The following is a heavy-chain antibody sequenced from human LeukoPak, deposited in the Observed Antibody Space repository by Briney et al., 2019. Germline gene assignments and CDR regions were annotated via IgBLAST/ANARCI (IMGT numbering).Heavy chain of an antibody. D-gene: IGHD3-3*01. J-gene: IGHJ4*02. V-gene: IGHV3-23*01. CDR3: AKDRGFWSGYYDY. Sequence: GGSLRLSCAASGFTFSSYAMSWVRQAPGKGLEWVSGISGSGGSTYYADSVKGRFTISRDNSKNTLYLQMNSLRAEDTAVYYCAKDRGFWSGYYDYWGQGTLVTVSS. CDR1: GFTFSSYA. CDR2: ISGSGGST.